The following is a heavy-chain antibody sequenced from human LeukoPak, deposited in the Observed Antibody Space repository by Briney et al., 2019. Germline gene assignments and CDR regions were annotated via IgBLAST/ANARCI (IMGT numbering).Heavy chain of an antibody. D-gene: IGHD3-3*01. CDR2: ISSSSSYI. Sequence: GGSLRLSCAASGFTFSSYIMNWVRQAPGKGLEWVSSISSSSSYIYYADSVKGRFTISRDNAKNSLYLQMNSLRAEDTAVYYXXRIVHYDFWSGYGGYYGMDVWGQGTTVTVSS. J-gene: IGHJ6*02. CDR3: XRIVHYDFWSGYGGYYGMDV. V-gene: IGHV3-21*01. CDR1: GFTFSSYI.